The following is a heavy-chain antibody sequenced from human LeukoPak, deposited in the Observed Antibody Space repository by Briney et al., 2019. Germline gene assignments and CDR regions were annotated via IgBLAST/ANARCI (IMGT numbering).Heavy chain of an antibody. CDR3: VRRRGYSYDY. Sequence: GGSLRLSCAASGFTFSDYYMSWIRQAPGKGLEYVSGISSNGGSTYYASSVKGRFTISRDNSKTTLDLQMGSLRAEDMAVYYCVRRRGYSYDYWGQGTLVSVSS. V-gene: IGHV3-64*01. D-gene: IGHD5-18*01. J-gene: IGHJ4*02. CDR2: ISSNGGST. CDR1: GFTFSDYY.